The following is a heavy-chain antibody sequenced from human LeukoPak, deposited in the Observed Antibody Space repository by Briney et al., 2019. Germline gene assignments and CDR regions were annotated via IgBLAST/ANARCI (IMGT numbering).Heavy chain of an antibody. CDR1: GFTYGDYF. Sequence: PGVSLRLSCTASGFTYGDYFMRWVSQAPGKGLAWIRFISGGTTNYAASMTGRFTTSRDDSTSIAYLQMNSLTTADTAVYYCSRGSGWLSVYWGQGTLVTVSS. J-gene: IGHJ4*02. D-gene: IGHD6-19*01. V-gene: IGHV3-49*04. CDR2: ISGGTT. CDR3: SRGSGWLSVY.